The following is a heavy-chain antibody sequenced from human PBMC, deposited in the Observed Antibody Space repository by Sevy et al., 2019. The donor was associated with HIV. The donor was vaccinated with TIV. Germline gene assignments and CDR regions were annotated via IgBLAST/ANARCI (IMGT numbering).Heavy chain of an antibody. D-gene: IGHD6-13*01. CDR1: GFTFSSYS. J-gene: IGHJ2*01. Sequence: GGSLRLSCAASGFTFSSYSMNWVRQAPGKGLEWLSYISSSSSTIYYADSVKGRFTISRDNAKNSLYLQMNSLRDEDTAVYYCAREISSSSWSRLFDLWGRGTLVTVSS. CDR3: AREISSSSWSRLFDL. V-gene: IGHV3-48*02. CDR2: ISSSSSTI.